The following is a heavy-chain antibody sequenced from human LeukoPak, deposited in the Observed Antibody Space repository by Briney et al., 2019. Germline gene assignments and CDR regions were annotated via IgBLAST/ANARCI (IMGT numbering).Heavy chain of an antibody. CDR3: ATLKSPLRFLEWLLYDY. J-gene: IGHJ4*02. D-gene: IGHD3-3*01. V-gene: IGHV1-8*01. CDR2: MSPNSGNT. CDR1: GYTFTSYD. Sequence: ASVKVSCKTSGYTFTSYDINWVRQATGQGLEWMGWMSPNSGNTGYAQKFQGRVTMTRNTSISTAYMELSSLKFEDTAVYYCATLKSPLRFLEWLLYDYWGQGTLVTVSS.